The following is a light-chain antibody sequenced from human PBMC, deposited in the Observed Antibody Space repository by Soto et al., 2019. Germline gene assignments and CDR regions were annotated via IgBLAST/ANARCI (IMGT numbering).Light chain of an antibody. V-gene: IGLV2-14*01. J-gene: IGLJ3*02. CDR2: EVS. CDR1: SSDVGAYNY. Sequence: QSALTQPASVSGSPGQSITISCTGTSSDVGAYNYVSWHQQDPGKAPKLMIYEVSNRPSGVSNRFSGSKSGNTASLTISGLQTEDEADYYCGSYTTSSTWVFGGGTKLTVL. CDR3: GSYTTSSTWV.